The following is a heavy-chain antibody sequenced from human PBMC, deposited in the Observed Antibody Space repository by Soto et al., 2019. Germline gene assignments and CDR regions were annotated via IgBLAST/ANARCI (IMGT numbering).Heavy chain of an antibody. Sequence: QLQLQESGPGLVKPSETLSLHCTVSGDSVTNGDSCCAWIRPPPGKGLEWIGSIRYIGRSFQSPSHGSRVTMSVETSNHRCSLRLTSVTAADTAVYYCARQVTTSQGAPGLKWFDPCGQGGLVTVSS. CDR1: GDSVTNGDSC. J-gene: IGHJ5*02. D-gene: IGHD3-22*01. CDR2: IRYIGRS. CDR3: ARQVTTSQGAPGLKWFDP. V-gene: IGHV4-39*01.